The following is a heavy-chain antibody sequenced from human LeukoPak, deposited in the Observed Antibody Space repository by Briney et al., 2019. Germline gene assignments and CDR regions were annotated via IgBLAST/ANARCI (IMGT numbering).Heavy chain of an antibody. CDR3: AKWGDYDILTGYYDSDY. CDR1: GFIFSNYA. Sequence: GGSLRLSCAASGFIFSNYAMSWVRQAPGKGLEWVSAIVGRGSSTYYADSVKGRFTTSRDNSKNTLYLQLNRLRAEDTAVYYCAKWGDYDILTGYYDSDYWGQGTLVTVSS. CDR2: IVGRGSST. D-gene: IGHD3-9*01. V-gene: IGHV3-23*01. J-gene: IGHJ4*02.